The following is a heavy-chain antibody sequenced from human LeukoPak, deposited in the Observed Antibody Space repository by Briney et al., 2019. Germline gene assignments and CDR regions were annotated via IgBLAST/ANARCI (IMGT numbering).Heavy chain of an antibody. CDR1: GYTFTGYY. CDR2: INPNSGGT. CDR3: ARDPGVSVAAYYFDY. D-gene: IGHD6-19*01. V-gene: IGHV1-2*02. Sequence: GASVKVSCKASGYTFTGYYMRWVRQAPGQGLEWMGWINPNSGGTNYAQKFQGRVTMTRDTSISTAYMELSRLRSDDTAVYYCARDPGVSVAAYYFDYWGQGTLVTVSS. J-gene: IGHJ4*02.